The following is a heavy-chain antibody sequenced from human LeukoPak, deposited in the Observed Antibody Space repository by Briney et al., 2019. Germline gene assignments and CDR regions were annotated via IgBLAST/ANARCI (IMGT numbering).Heavy chain of an antibody. D-gene: IGHD3-10*01. CDR3: AIGYYGSGSCDY. CDR2: INHSGST. V-gene: IGHV4-34*01. J-gene: IGHJ4*02. Sequence: SSETLSLTCAVYGGSFSGYYWSWIRQPPGKGLEWIGEINHSGSTNYNPSLKSRVTISVDTSKNQFSLKLSSVTAADTAVYYCAIGYYGSGSCDYWGQGTLVTVSS. CDR1: GGSFSGYY.